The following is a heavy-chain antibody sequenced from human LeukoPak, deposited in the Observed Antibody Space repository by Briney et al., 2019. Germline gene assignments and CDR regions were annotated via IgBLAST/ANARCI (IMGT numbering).Heavy chain of an antibody. D-gene: IGHD2-15*01. V-gene: IGHV5-51*01. CDR3: ARPDIA. CDR2: IYPGDSDT. J-gene: IGHJ5*02. CDR1: GYSLTSYW. Sequence: GESLKIPCKGSGYSLTSYWIGRVRQLPGKGLEWMGIIYPGDSDTRYSPSFQGQVTISAYKPISTAYLQWSSLKASDTAMYYCARPDIAWGQGTLVTVSS.